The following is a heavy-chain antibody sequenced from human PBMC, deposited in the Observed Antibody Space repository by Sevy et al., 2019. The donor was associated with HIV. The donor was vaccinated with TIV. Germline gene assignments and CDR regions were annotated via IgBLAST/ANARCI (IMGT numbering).Heavy chain of an antibody. CDR1: GFTFSSYG. CDR2: IWYDGSNI. D-gene: IGHD3-10*01. V-gene: IGHV3-33*01. Sequence: GGSLRLSCAASGFTFSSYGMHWVRQAPGKGLEWVAVIWYDGSNIYYADSVKGRFTNSRDNSKNALYLQMNSLRVEDTAVYYCARGSMIRGYVIPNPLSCDSWGQGTLVTVSS. J-gene: IGHJ4*02. CDR3: ARGSMIRGYVIPNPLSCDS.